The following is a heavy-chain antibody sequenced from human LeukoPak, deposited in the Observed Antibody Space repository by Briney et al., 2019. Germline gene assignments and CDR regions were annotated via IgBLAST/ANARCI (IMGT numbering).Heavy chain of an antibody. CDR1: GGSISSYY. Sequence: PSETLSLTCTVSGGSISSYYWSWIRQPPGKGLEWIGHIYYRGSTSYNPSLKSRITISVGPSKNQFSLRLSSVTAADTAVYYCAREASTYYYDSSAYYPNWFDPWGQGTLVTVSS. CDR2: IYYRGST. CDR3: AREASTYYYDSSAYYPNWFDP. J-gene: IGHJ5*02. D-gene: IGHD3-22*01. V-gene: IGHV4-59*01.